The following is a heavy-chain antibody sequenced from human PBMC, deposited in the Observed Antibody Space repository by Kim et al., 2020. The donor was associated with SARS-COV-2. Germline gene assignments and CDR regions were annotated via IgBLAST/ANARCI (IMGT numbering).Heavy chain of an antibody. V-gene: IGHV3-48*02. D-gene: IGHD3-10*01. CDR3: ARVVSSLACDY. J-gene: IGHJ4*02. CDR2: I. Sequence: IYYADCVKGRFTIPRDIAKDSLYMQMNSLRDEDTAVYYCARVVSSLACDYWGQGTLVTVSS.